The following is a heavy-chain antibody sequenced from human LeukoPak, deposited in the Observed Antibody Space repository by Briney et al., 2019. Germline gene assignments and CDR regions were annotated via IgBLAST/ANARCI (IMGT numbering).Heavy chain of an antibody. Sequence: GGSLRLSCAASGFTFSSYSMNSVRQAPGKGLEWVSSICSTSRCIFYADSVKGRFTISRDNAKSSLYLQMNDLSAEDTAVYYCVRHGDTDSCLANWGQGTLVTVSS. J-gene: IGHJ4*02. CDR1: GFTFSSYS. CDR2: ICSTSRCI. CDR3: VRHGDTDSCLAN. V-gene: IGHV3-21*01. D-gene: IGHD2-2*01.